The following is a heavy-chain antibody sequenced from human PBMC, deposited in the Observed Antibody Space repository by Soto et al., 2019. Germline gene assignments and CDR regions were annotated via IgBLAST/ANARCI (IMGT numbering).Heavy chain of an antibody. J-gene: IGHJ3*02. D-gene: IGHD3-16*02. CDR3: ARTSYDYILGSYRLDAFDS. Sequence: GGSLRLSCAASGFTFSSYSMNWVRQAPGKGLEWVSYISSSSSTIYYADSVKGRFTISRDNAKNSLYLQMNSLRAEDTAVYYCARTSYDYILGSYRLDAFDSWGQGTMVTVSS. CDR1: GFTFSSYS. V-gene: IGHV3-48*01. CDR2: ISSSSSTI.